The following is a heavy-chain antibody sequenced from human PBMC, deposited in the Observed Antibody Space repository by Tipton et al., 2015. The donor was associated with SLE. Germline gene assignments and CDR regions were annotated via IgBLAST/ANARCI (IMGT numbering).Heavy chain of an antibody. CDR2: IKQDGSEK. V-gene: IGHV3-7*01. J-gene: IGHJ3*02. Sequence: GSLRLSCAASGFTFSSYWMSWVRQAPGKGLEWVANIKQDGSEKYYVDSVKGRFTISRDNAKNSLYLQMNSLRAEDTAVYYCARDESHDYGGAFDIWGQGTMVTVSS. CDR1: GFTFSSYW. CDR3: ARDESHDYGGAFDI. D-gene: IGHD4-17*01.